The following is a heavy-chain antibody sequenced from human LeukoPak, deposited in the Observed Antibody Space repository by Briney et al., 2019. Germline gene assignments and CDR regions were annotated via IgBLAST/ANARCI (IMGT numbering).Heavy chain of an antibody. CDR2: ISAYNGNT. J-gene: IGHJ4*02. CDR1: GYTFTSYG. D-gene: IGHD6-13*01. CDR3: ARDTRIAAAPPGDY. Sequence: ASVKVSCKASGYTFTSYGISWVRQAPGQGLEWMGWISAYNGNTNYAQKLQGRVTMTSDTSTSTAYMELRSLRSDDTAVYYCARDTRIAAAPPGDYWGQGTLVTVSS. V-gene: IGHV1-18*01.